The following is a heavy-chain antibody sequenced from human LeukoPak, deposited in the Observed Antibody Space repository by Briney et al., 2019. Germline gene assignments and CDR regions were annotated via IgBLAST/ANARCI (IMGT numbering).Heavy chain of an antibody. D-gene: IGHD1-1*01. V-gene: IGHV3-30*02. Sequence: GGSLRLSCAASGFTFSRYSMHWVRQAPGKGLEWVAFIRYDGSDKYYADSVKGRFTISRDNSKNTLYLQMNSLRAEDTAVYYCARGPNSDYYYYYMDVWGKGTTVTISS. CDR2: IRYDGSDK. CDR1: GFTFSRYS. CDR3: ARGPNSDYYYYYMDV. J-gene: IGHJ6*03.